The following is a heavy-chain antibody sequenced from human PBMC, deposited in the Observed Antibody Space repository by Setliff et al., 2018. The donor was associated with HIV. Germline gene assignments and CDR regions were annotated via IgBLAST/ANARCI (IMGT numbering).Heavy chain of an antibody. CDR2: GHHSGHT. Sequence: SETLSLTCTVSGGSISSYYWNWIRQSPGKGLEWIGFGHHSGHTRQNPSLASRVTISVDMSKNQFSLKLNSLSAADTAVYYCARWESAQKAFNPWGHGTMVTVSS. CDR1: GGSISSYY. CDR3: ARWESAQKAFNP. D-gene: IGHD1-26*01. J-gene: IGHJ3*01. V-gene: IGHV4-4*09.